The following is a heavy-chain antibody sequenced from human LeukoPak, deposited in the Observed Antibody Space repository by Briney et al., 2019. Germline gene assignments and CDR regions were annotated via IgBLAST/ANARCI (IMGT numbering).Heavy chain of an antibody. D-gene: IGHD3-9*01. CDR3: ARGDFDQYYYYMSD. V-gene: IGHV1-2*02. CDR2: FNPNSGAT. J-gene: IGHJ6*03. Sequence: ASVKVSCKSSGYKFTGNYIQWVRRAPGQVFEWMGWFNPNSGATGYAQNFQGRVTMTGDTSISTAYMELSSLRSDDTAVYYCARGDFDQYYYYMSDWGKGTTVTVSS. CDR1: GYKFTGNY.